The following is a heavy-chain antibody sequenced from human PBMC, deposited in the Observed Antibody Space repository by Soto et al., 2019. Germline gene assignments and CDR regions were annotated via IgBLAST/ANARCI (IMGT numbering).Heavy chain of an antibody. CDR3: VRGGIAGHWFDP. J-gene: IGHJ5*02. Sequence: SETLSLTCSVSRAFINSGGFYYSWIRQPPGKGLEWLGYIFHSGSTLYTPSLRGRLTLSADTSRNQLSLHLTSVTAADTAVYYCVRGGIAGHWFDPWGQGTLVTDS. D-gene: IGHD2-21*01. CDR1: RAFINSGGFY. V-gene: IGHV4-31*03. CDR2: IFHSGST.